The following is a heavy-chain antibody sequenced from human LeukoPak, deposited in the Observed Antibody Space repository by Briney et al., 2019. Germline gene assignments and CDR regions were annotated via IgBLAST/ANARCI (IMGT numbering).Heavy chain of an antibody. D-gene: IGHD6-19*01. J-gene: IGHJ4*02. CDR3: ARLGGSGWYLDY. CDR1: GFTFSDYY. CDR2: ISSSGNTI. Sequence: GSLRLSCAASGFTFSDYYMSWIHQAPGKGLEWVSYISSSGNTIYYADSVKGRFTISRDNAKNSLFLQMNSLRAEDTAVYYCARLGGSGWYLDYWGQGTLVTVSS. V-gene: IGHV3-11*04.